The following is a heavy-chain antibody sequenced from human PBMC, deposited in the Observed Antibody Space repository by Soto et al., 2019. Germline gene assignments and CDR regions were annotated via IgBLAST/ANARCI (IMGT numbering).Heavy chain of an antibody. CDR3: ARGGGGHHDSSGFFGPPEYYYGMDV. CDR1: GYTFTSFY. CDR2: INPRGVRT. J-gene: IGHJ6*02. Sequence: ASVKVSCKASGYTFTSFYIHWVRQAPGQGLEWVGIINPRGVRTMYAQNFQGRVTVTTDTSTATVCRELGSLRSEDTAVYYCARGGGGHHDSSGFFGPPEYYYGMDVWGQGTTVTVSS. V-gene: IGHV1-46*01. D-gene: IGHD3-22*01.